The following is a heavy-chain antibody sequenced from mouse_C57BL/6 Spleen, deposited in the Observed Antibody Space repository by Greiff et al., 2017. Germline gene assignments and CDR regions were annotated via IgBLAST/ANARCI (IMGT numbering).Heavy chain of an antibody. Sequence: VQLQQPGTELVKPGASVKLSCKASGYTFTSYWMHWVKQRPGQGLEWIGNINPSNGGTNYNEKFKSKATLTVDKSSSTAYMQLSSLTSEDSAVYYCARGDYYGSIVFDYWGQGTTLTVSS. CDR3: ARGDYYGSIVFDY. J-gene: IGHJ2*01. CDR1: GYTFTSYW. D-gene: IGHD1-1*01. V-gene: IGHV1-53*01. CDR2: INPSNGGT.